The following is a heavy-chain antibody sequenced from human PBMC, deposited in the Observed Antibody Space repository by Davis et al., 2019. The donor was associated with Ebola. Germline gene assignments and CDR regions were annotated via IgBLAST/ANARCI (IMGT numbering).Heavy chain of an antibody. Sequence: GESLKISCAASGLTFSYAWMSWVRQAPGKGLEWVGRIKSKSDGGTTDYAAPVKGRFTISRDDSKNTWYLQMNSLKAEDTAVYYCTTLPTGARDYWGQGTLVTVSS. CDR1: GLTFSYAW. CDR3: TTLPTGARDY. J-gene: IGHJ4*02. CDR2: IKSKSDGGTT. D-gene: IGHD2-8*02. V-gene: IGHV3-15*01.